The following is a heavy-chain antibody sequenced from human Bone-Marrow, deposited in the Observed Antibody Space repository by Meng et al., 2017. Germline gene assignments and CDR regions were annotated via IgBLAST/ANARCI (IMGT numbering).Heavy chain of an antibody. D-gene: IGHD1-26*01. J-gene: IGHJ4*02. CDR1: GFTFSSYA. Sequence: GESLKISCAASGFTFSSYAMSWVRQAPGKGLEWVSAISGSGGSTYYADSVKGRFTIPRENSKNTLYLQMNSLRAEDTAVYYCAKDSGSHDYWGQGTLVTVSS. CDR2: ISGSGGST. CDR3: AKDSGSHDY. V-gene: IGHV3-23*01.